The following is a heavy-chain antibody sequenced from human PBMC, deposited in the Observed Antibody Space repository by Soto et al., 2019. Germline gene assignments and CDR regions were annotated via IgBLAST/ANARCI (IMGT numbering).Heavy chain of an antibody. D-gene: IGHD3-22*01. CDR1: GFTFSSYS. J-gene: IGHJ6*02. V-gene: IGHV3-48*01. CDR3: ARYDSSGYYWPYYYYGMDL. CDR2: ISSSSNTI. Sequence: PGGSLRLSCAASGFTFSSYSMNWVRQAPGKGLEWVSYISSSSNTIYYADSVKGRFTISRDNAKNSLYLQMNSLRAEDTAVYYCARYDSSGYYWPYYYYGMDLWGQGTTVTVSS.